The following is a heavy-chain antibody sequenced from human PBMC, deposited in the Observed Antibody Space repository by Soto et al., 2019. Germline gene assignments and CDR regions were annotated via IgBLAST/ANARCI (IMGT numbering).Heavy chain of an antibody. Sequence: ASVKVSCKASGHSLNKYDINWVRQAPGQGLEWMGWVNPNSGETGFAQKFQGRITMTRNTSINTVYMELRSLRSDDTAVYFCSDTGGHWGQGPLVTVYS. CDR3: SDTGGH. D-gene: IGHD2-8*02. CDR2: VNPNSGET. J-gene: IGHJ1*01. V-gene: IGHV1-8*01. CDR1: GHSLNKYD.